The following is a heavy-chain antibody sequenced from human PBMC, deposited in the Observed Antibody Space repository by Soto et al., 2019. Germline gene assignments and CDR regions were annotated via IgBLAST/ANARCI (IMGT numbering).Heavy chain of an antibody. V-gene: IGHV4-31*03. Sequence: SETLSLTCTVSGGSITSGGHYWSWIRQHPGKGLEWIGYIYYSGSTYYNPSLKSRVTISVDTSKNQFSLKLRSVNVADTAVYYCARDQGGITIFGVPYGMDVWGQGTTVTVSS. CDR3: ARDQGGITIFGVPYGMDV. D-gene: IGHD3-3*01. J-gene: IGHJ6*02. CDR1: GGSITSGGHY. CDR2: IYYSGST.